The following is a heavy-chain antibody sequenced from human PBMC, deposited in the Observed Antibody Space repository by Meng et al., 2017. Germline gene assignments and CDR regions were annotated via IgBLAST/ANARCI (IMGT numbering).Heavy chain of an antibody. Sequence: SETLSLTCTVSGGSISSGGYYWSWIRQHPGKGLEWIGYIYYSGSTYYNPSLKSRVTISVDTSKNQFSLKLSSVTAADTAVYYCARVVPNSGSYYAYWGQGTLVTVSS. CDR3: ARVVPNSGSYYAY. J-gene: IGHJ4*01. V-gene: IGHV4-31*03. D-gene: IGHD1-26*01. CDR2: IYYSGST. CDR1: GGSISSGGYY.